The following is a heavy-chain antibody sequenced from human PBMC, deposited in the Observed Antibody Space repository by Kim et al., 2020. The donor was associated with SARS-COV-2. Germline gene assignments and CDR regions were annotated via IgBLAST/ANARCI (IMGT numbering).Heavy chain of an antibody. CDR3: AKVSDSSGYYPFDY. Sequence: ADTVKGRFTISRDSAKNMVYLQMKRLRAEDTAVYYCAKVSDSSGYYPFDYWGQGTQVTVSS. D-gene: IGHD3-22*01. V-gene: IGHV3-23*01. J-gene: IGHJ4*02.